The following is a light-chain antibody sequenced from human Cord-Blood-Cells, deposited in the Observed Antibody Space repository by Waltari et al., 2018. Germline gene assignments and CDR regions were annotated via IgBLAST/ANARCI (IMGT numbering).Light chain of an antibody. CDR1: QDISNY. Sequence: DIQMPQSPSSLSASVGDRVTITCLASQDISNYLNWYQQKPGKAPKLLIYDASNLETGVPSRFSGSGSGTDFTFTISSLQPEDIATYYCQQYDNLPITFGQGTRLEIK. J-gene: IGKJ5*01. CDR3: QQYDNLPIT. V-gene: IGKV1-33*01. CDR2: DAS.